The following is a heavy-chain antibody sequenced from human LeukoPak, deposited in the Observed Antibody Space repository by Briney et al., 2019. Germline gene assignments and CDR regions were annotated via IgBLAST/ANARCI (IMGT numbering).Heavy chain of an antibody. V-gene: IGHV3-66*01. Sequence: GGFLRLSCAASGFTVSSNYMSWVRQAPGKGLEWVSVIYSGGSTYYADSVKGRFTISRDNSKNTLYLQMNSLRAEDTAVYYCARDSPYGSGSYSYYYYGMDVWGQGTTVTVSS. D-gene: IGHD3-10*01. CDR2: IYSGGST. CDR3: ARDSPYGSGSYSYYYYGMDV. CDR1: GFTVSSNY. J-gene: IGHJ6*02.